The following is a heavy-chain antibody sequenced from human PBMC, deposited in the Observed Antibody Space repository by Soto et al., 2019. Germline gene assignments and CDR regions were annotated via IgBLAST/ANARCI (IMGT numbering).Heavy chain of an antibody. CDR2: IRSITDGGTT. Sequence: EVQLVESGGGLVKPGGSRRLSCAASGFTFSNAWMNWVRQAPGKGLEWVGRIRSITDGGTTDYAAPVRCRFTFSRDDSKDTLFLQMNSLKTEDTAVYYCTTSIFGVVTAHWGQGTLVTVSS. J-gene: IGHJ4*02. D-gene: IGHD3-3*01. V-gene: IGHV3-15*07. CDR3: TTSIFGVVTAH. CDR1: GFTFSNAW.